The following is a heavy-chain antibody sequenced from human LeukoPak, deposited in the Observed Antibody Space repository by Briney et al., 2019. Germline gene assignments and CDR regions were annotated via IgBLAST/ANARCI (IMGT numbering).Heavy chain of an antibody. CDR3: VRIAVTGTNF. V-gene: IGHV3-21*01. D-gene: IGHD6-19*01. CDR2: ISSSSSYI. Sequence: GGSLRLSCAASGFTFSSYSMNWVRQAPGKGLEWVSSISSSSSYIYYADSVKGRFTISRDNAKKTLYLQMNSLRAEDTAVYYCVRIAVTGTNFWGQGTLVTVSS. J-gene: IGHJ4*02. CDR1: GFTFSSYS.